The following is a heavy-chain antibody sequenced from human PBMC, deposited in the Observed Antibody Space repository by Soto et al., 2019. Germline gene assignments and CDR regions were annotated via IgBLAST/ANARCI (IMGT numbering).Heavy chain of an antibody. Sequence: GGSLRLSCAASGFTFSSYAMSWVRQAPGKGLEWVSAISGSGGSTYYADSVKGRFTISRDNSKNTLYLQMNSLRAEDTAVYYCAKKGPYSSGWYLPFDYWGQGTLVPVSS. CDR1: GFTFSSYA. V-gene: IGHV3-23*01. CDR2: ISGSGGST. J-gene: IGHJ4*02. CDR3: AKKGPYSSGWYLPFDY. D-gene: IGHD6-19*01.